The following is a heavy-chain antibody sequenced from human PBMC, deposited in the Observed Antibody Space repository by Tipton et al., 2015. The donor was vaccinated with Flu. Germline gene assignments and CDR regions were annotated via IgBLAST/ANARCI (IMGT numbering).Heavy chain of an antibody. J-gene: IGHJ4*02. D-gene: IGHD1-26*01. CDR3: TTGLSSGGYLGLDY. V-gene: IGHV3-15*01. CDR2: IKSKTDGGTT. CDR1: GFTFSNAW. Sequence: GSLRLSCAASGFTFSNAWMSWVRQAPGKGLEWVGRIKSKTDGGTTDYAAPVKGRFTISRDDSKNTLYLQMNSLKTEDTAVYYCTTGLSSGGYLGLDYWGQGTLVTVSS.